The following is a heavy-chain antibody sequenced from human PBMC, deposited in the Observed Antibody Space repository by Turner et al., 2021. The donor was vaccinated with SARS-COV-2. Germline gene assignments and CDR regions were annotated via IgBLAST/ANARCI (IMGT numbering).Heavy chain of an antibody. CDR2: INPNRGGT. CDR3: ARGASVTPDRYYYYYFGMDV. V-gene: IGHV1-2*02. J-gene: IGHJ6*02. Sequence: QLVQSGAEVKKPGTSVTVSCKASGYTFTGYYMHWVRQAPGQGLEWMGWINPNRGGTNYAQKFQGRVTMTRDTSISTAYLELSRLRSDDTAVYYCARGASVTPDRYYYYYFGMDVWGQGTTVTVSS. CDR1: GYTFTGYY. D-gene: IGHD4-17*01.